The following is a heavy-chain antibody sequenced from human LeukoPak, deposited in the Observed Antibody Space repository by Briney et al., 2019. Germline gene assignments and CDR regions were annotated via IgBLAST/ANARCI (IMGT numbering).Heavy chain of an antibody. V-gene: IGHV1-2*02. CDR2: INCNSGGT. D-gene: IGHD4-17*01. Sequence: ASVKVSCKASGYTFTGYYLLWVRQAPGQGLEWMGWINCNSGGTNYAQKFQGRVTMTRDTSISTVYMELSRLIFDDTAVYYCARDKATVTTPYFDYWGQGTQVTVSS. CDR1: GYTFTGYY. CDR3: ARDKATVTTPYFDY. J-gene: IGHJ4*02.